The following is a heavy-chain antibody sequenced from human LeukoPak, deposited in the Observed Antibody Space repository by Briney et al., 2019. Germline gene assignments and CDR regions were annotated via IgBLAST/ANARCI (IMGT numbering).Heavy chain of an antibody. Sequence: KPSETLSLTCAVYGGSFSGYYWSWIRQPPGKGLEWIGEINHSGSTNYNPSLKSRVTISVDTSKNQFSLKLSSVTAADTAVYYCARGVPHAFDIWGQGTMVTVSS. CDR2: INHSGST. V-gene: IGHV4-34*01. J-gene: IGHJ3*02. CDR3: ARGVPHAFDI. CDR1: GGSFSGYY.